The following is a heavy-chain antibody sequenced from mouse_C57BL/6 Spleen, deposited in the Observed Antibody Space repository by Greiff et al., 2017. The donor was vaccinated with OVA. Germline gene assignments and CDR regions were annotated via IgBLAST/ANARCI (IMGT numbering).Heavy chain of an antibody. CDR3: SSEEAYCGYRFGY. Sequence: VQLKESGAELVKPGASVKLSCTASGFNIKDYYMHWVKQRTEQGLELIGRIDPEDGETKYAPKFQGNATISADTSSNTAYLQLSILTSEDTAVYYCSSEEAYCGYRFGYWGQGTTLTVSS. V-gene: IGHV14-2*01. CDR2: IDPEDGET. CDR1: GFNIKDYY. J-gene: IGHJ2*01. D-gene: IGHD1-2*01.